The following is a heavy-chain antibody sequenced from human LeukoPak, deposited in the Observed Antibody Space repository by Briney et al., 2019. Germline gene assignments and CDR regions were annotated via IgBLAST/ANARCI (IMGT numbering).Heavy chain of an antibody. D-gene: IGHD3-10*02. CDR2: ISSSGSTI. CDR3: AELGITMIGGV. CDR1: GFTFSSYE. Sequence: GGSLRLSCAASGFTFSSYEMNWVRQAPGKWLEWVSYISSSGSTIYYADSVKGRFTISRDNAKNSLYLQMNSLRAEDMAVYYCAELGITMIGGVWGKGTTVTISS. J-gene: IGHJ6*04. V-gene: IGHV3-48*03.